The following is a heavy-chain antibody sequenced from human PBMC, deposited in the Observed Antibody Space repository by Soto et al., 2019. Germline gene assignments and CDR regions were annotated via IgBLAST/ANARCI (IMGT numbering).Heavy chain of an antibody. CDR1: GLIFSDYH. Sequence: PGGSLRLSCAASGLIFSDYHMDWVRQAPGKGLEWVGRIRRKANSYTTEYAASVKGRFTISRDDSKNSLYLQMSSLKSEDTAVYYCAMLGGWSGGSSGMDVWGQGTTVTVSS. V-gene: IGHV3-72*01. J-gene: IGHJ6*02. CDR3: AMLGGWSGGSSGMDV. D-gene: IGHD6-19*01. CDR2: IRRKANSYTT.